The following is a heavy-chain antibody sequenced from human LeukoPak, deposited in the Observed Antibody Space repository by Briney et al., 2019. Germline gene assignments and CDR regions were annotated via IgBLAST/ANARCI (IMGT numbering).Heavy chain of an antibody. V-gene: IGHV3-33*01. D-gene: IGHD4-17*01. CDR2: IWFDGSNK. J-gene: IGHJ5*02. CDR1: GFTFSSYG. Sequence: GGSLRLSCAASGFTFSSYGMHWVRQAPGKGLEWVAVIWFDGSNKYYADSVKGRFTIPRDNSKNTLYLQMNSLRVEDTAMYYCARDKDYGDYSSHNWFDPWGQGTLVTVSS. CDR3: ARDKDYGDYSSHNWFDP.